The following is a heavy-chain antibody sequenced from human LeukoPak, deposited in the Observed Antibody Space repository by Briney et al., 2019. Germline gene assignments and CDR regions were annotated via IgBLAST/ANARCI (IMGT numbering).Heavy chain of an antibody. CDR2: IYYSGST. CDR1: GGSISSGGYY. Sequence: TLSLTCTVSGGSISSGGYYWSWIRQHPGKGLEWIGYIYYSGSTYYNPSLKSRVTISVDTSKNQFSLKLSSVTAADTAVYYCARDNGRGYSGYGGFDYWGQGTLVTVSS. J-gene: IGHJ4*02. CDR3: ARDNGRGYSGYGGFDY. D-gene: IGHD5-12*01. V-gene: IGHV4-31*03.